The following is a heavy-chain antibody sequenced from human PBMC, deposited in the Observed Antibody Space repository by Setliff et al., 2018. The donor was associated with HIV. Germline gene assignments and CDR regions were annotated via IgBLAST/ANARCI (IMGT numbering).Heavy chain of an antibody. D-gene: IGHD4-17*01. CDR3: AKGAGFYGDYTFDY. J-gene: IGHJ4*02. V-gene: IGHV4-59*11. CDR1: GGSINIHY. CDR2: IYSTGST. Sequence: SETLSLTCTVSGGSINIHYWSWIRQSPGRELEWIGYIYSTGSTNYNPSLQSRVSISMDASKNKFSLKVTSVTSADTAVYYCAKGAGFYGDYTFDYWGQGHLVTVSS.